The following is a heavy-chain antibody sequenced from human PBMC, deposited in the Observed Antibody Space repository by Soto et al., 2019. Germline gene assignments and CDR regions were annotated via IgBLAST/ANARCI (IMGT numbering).Heavy chain of an antibody. Sequence: QLQMVQSGAEMKKPGSSVTVSCKASGGTFTPYAIHWVRQAPGQGLEWMGAIIHGIGIANYAQKLQGTVKITADVSASTAYMDMSSLTSEATAIYYCATVVEWANKEDSWGQSTLVTLSP. D-gene: IGHD1-26*01. CDR1: GGTFTPYA. CDR3: ATVVEWANKEDS. V-gene: IGHV1-69*01. J-gene: IGHJ5*01. CDR2: IIHGIGIA.